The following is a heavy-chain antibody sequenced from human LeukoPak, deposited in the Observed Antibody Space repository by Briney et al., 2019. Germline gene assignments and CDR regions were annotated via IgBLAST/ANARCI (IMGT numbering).Heavy chain of an antibody. CDR2: ISGSGGST. D-gene: IGHD3-22*01. Sequence: PGGSLRLSCAASGFTFSTYAMSWVRQAPGKGLEWVSAISGSGGSTYYADSVKGRFTISRDNSKNTLYLQMNSLRAEDTAVYYCAKDPSFSYYTPFDYWGQGTLVTVSS. V-gene: IGHV3-23*01. J-gene: IGHJ4*02. CDR3: AKDPSFSYYTPFDY. CDR1: GFTFSTYA.